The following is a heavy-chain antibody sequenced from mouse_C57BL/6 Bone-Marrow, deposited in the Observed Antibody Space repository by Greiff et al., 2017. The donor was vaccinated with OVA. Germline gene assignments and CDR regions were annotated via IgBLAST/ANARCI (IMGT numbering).Heavy chain of an antibody. Sequence: QVQLKESGAELARPGASVKMSCKASGYTFTSYTMHWVKQRPGQGLEWIGYINPSSGYTKYNQKFKDKATLTADKSSSTAYMQLSSLTSEDSAVYYCARYGSPFDYWGQGTTLTVSS. D-gene: IGHD1-1*01. CDR2: INPSSGYT. J-gene: IGHJ2*01. V-gene: IGHV1-4*01. CDR3: ARYGSPFDY. CDR1: GYTFTSYT.